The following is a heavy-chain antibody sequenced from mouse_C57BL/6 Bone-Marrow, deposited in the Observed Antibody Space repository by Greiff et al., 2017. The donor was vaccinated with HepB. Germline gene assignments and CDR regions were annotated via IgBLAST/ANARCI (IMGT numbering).Heavy chain of an antibody. CDR1: GFNIKDDY. Sequence: EVKLMESGAELVRPGASVKLSCTASGFNIKDDYMHWVKQRPEQGLEWIGWIDPENGDTEYASKFQGKATITADTSSNTAYLQLSSLTSEDTAVYYCTRSYYHWYFDVWGTGTTVTVSS. CDR2: IDPENGDT. J-gene: IGHJ1*03. V-gene: IGHV14-4*01. D-gene: IGHD2-10*01. CDR3: TRSYYHWYFDV.